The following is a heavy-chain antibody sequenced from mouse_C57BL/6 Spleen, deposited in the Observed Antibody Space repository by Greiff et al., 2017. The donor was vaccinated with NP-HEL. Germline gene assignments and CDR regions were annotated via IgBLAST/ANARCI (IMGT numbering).Heavy chain of an antibody. CDR3: ARERGIYYDYDGAWFAY. V-gene: IGHV1-20*01. CDR2: INPYNGDT. D-gene: IGHD2-4*01. J-gene: IGHJ3*01. CDR1: GYSFTGYF. Sequence: EVQLQQSGPELVKPGDSVKISCKASGYSFTGYFMNWVMQSHGKSLEWIGRINPYNGDTFYNQKFKGKATLTVDKSSSTANMELRSLTSEDSSVYYCARERGIYYDYDGAWFAYWGQGTLVTVSA.